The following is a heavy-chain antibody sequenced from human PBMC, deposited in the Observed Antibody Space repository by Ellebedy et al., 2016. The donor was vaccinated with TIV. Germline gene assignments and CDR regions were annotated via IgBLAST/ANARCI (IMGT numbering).Heavy chain of an antibody. J-gene: IGHJ5*02. V-gene: IGHV3-30-3*01. CDR3: AREKGSSGFAGWFDP. Sequence: GGSLRLSCAVSGLTFTSSILHWVRQAPGKALEWVALISHTENSEQYADSVKGRFTISRDNSKSTLFFQLNSLRPEDTAVYYCAREKGSSGFAGWFDPWGQGTLVTVSS. CDR1: GLTFTSSI. CDR2: ISHTENSE. D-gene: IGHD3-22*01.